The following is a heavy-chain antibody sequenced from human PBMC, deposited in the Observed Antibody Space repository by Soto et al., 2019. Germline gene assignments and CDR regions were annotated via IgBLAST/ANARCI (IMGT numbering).Heavy chain of an antibody. V-gene: IGHV3-21*01. CDR1: GFTFSSYS. Sequence: PRLCCAGSGFTFSSYSMNWVRQAPGKGLEWVSSISSSISYIYYTDSVNGRFTISRDKAKNSLYLQMNSLRAQDTAVYYCARDRVSYGDYSFYYGMDVWGQVTTVTVSS. J-gene: IGHJ6*02. D-gene: IGHD4-17*01. CDR2: ISSSISYI. CDR3: ARDRVSYGDYSFYYGMDV.